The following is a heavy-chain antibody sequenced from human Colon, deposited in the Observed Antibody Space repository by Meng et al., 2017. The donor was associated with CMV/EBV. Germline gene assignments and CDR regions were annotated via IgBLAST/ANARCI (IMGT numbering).Heavy chain of an antibody. Sequence: ASVTVSCQSSGYIFTDFYMYWVRQAPGQGLEWMGWINPHSGGTDYAQRFQGRVTMTRDTSITTAYMELSRLTSDDTAVYYCARHNSYGSGSYYEHIYDYWGQGTLVTVSS. V-gene: IGHV1-2*02. D-gene: IGHD3-10*01. CDR1: GYIFTDFY. CDR3: ARHNSYGSGSYYEHIYDY. J-gene: IGHJ4*02. CDR2: INPHSGGT.